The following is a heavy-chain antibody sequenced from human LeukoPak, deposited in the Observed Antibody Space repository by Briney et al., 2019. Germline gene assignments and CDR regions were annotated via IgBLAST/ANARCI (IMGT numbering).Heavy chain of an antibody. D-gene: IGHD5-12*01. J-gene: IGHJ4*02. CDR3: ARGNQYSPFDY. V-gene: IGHV3-23*01. CDR1: GFTFSSYA. Sequence: GGSLRLSCAASGFTFSSYAMSWVRQAPGKGLEWVSTISGSGGSTYYADSVKGRFTISRDNAKNSLYLQMNSLRAEDTAVYYCARGNQYSPFDYWGQGTLVTVSS. CDR2: ISGSGGST.